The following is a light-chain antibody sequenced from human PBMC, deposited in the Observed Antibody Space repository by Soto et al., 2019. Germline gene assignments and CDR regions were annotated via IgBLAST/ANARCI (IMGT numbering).Light chain of an antibody. CDR2: LGS. J-gene: IGKJ4*01. V-gene: IGKV2-28*01. Sequence: DIVMTQSPLSLPVTPGEPASISCRSSQSLYSNGNNYLDWFVQKPGQSPQVLFYLGSHRASGVPDRFSGSGSGTDFTLKISTVEAEDVGIYYCMQALQTPLTFGGGTKVEI. CDR3: MQALQTPLT. CDR1: QSLYSNGNNY.